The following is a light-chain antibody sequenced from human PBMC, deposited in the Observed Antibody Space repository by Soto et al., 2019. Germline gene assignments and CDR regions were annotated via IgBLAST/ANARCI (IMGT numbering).Light chain of an antibody. V-gene: IGKV1-39*01. CDR3: QQSYSIPPT. J-gene: IGKJ1*01. Sequence: DIHMTKSTSSLSASVEDRVIITCRASQSISNHLNWYQQKPGKAPKLLIFAASSLQSGVPSRFSGSRSGPDFTLTISSLQPDDFATYYCQQSYSIPPTFGQGTKVDIK. CDR1: QSISNH. CDR2: AAS.